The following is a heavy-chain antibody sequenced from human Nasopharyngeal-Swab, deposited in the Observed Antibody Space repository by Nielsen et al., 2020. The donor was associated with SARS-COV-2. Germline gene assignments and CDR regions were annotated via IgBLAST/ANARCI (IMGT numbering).Heavy chain of an antibody. V-gene: IGHV3-9*01. D-gene: IGHD6-13*01. CDR2: ISWNSGSI. CDR3: AKVRPPYSSSWADYFDY. Sequence: GGSLRLSCAASGFTFDDYAMHWVRQAPGKGLEWVSGISWNSGSIGYADSVKSRFTISRDNAKNSLYLQMNSLRAEDTALYYCAKVRPPYSSSWADYFDYRGQGTLVTVSS. J-gene: IGHJ4*02. CDR1: GFTFDDYA.